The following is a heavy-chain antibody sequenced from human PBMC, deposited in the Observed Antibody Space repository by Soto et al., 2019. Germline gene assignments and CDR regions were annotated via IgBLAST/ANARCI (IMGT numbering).Heavy chain of an antibody. D-gene: IGHD3-22*01. Sequence: SETLSLTCXVSGGSISSGDYYWSWIRQPPGKGLEWIGYIYYSGSTYYNPSLKSRVTISVDTSKNQFSLKLSSVTAADTAVYYCARDLGRYYDSSGYPAGVDPWGQGTLVTVSS. CDR2: IYYSGST. CDR3: ARDLGRYYDSSGYPAGVDP. CDR1: GGSISSGDYY. V-gene: IGHV4-30-4*01. J-gene: IGHJ5*02.